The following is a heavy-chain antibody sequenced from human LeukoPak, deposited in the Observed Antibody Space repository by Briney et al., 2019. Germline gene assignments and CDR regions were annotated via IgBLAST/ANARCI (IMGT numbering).Heavy chain of an antibody. D-gene: IGHD3-3*01. CDR2: IYYSGST. J-gene: IGHJ4*02. CDR3: ARGLTSYDFWSGYYPPYYFDY. CDR1: GGSISSYY. Sequence: SETLSLTCTVSGGSISSYYWSWIRQPPGKGLEWIGYIYYSGSTNYNPSLKSRVTISVDTSKNQFSLKLSSVTAADTAVYYCARGLTSYDFWSGYYPPYYFDYWGQGTLVTVSS. V-gene: IGHV4-59*01.